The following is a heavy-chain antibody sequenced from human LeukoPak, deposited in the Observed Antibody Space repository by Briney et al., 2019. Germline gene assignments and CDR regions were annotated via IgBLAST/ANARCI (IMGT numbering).Heavy chain of an antibody. D-gene: IGHD3-10*01. Sequence: ASVKVSCKASGYTFTGYYMHWVRQAPGQGLEWMGWINPNSGGTNYAQKFQGRVTMTRDTSISTAYMELSRLRSDDTAVYYCARDSSGRYGSGSYYPPYYYYYYYMDVWGKGTTVTISS. V-gene: IGHV1-2*02. CDR2: INPNSGGT. CDR3: ARDSSGRYGSGSYYPPYYYYYYYMDV. J-gene: IGHJ6*03. CDR1: GYTFTGYY.